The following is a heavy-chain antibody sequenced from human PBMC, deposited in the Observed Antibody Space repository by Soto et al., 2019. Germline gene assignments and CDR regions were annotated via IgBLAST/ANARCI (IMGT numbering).Heavy chain of an antibody. J-gene: IGHJ3*02. CDR3: AGDPLVEEAEASYAVDM. CDR1: GYTFTSYY. CDR2: INPSGGST. V-gene: IGHV1-46*01. Sequence: ASVKVSCKASGYTFTSYYMHWVRQAPGQGLEWMGIINPSGGSTSYAQKFQGRVTMTRDTSTSTVYMELSSLRSEDTAVYYCAGDPLVEEAEASYAVDMCGQVTMVTDS. D-gene: IGHD6-13*01.